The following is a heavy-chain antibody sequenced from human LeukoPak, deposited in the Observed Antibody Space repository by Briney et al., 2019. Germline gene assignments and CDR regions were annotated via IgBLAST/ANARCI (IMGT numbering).Heavy chain of an antibody. D-gene: IGHD5-18*01. J-gene: IGHJ4*02. V-gene: IGHV3-30*02. CDR2: IRYDGSNK. Sequence: GGSLRLSCAASGFTFSTCGMHWVRQAPGKGLEWVAFIRYDGSNKYYADSVKGRFTISRDNSKNTLYLQMNSLRAEDTAVYYCAKDYLGGYSYGSPFEYWGQGTLVTVSS. CDR3: AKDYLGGYSYGSPFEY. CDR1: GFTFSTCG.